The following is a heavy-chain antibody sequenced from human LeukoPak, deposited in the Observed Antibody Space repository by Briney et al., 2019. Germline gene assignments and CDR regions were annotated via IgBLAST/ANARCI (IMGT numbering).Heavy chain of an antibody. J-gene: IGHJ4*02. CDR3: TTSYMVRGVILTYYFDY. CDR1: GYTFSNAW. CDR2: IKSKTDGGTT. Sequence: GGSLRLSCAASGYTFSNAWMSWVRQAPGKGLEWVGRIKSKTDGGTTDYAAPVKGRFTISRDDSKNPLYLQMNRLKTEDTAVYYCTTSYMVRGVILTYYFDYWGQGTLVTVSS. V-gene: IGHV3-15*01. D-gene: IGHD3-10*01.